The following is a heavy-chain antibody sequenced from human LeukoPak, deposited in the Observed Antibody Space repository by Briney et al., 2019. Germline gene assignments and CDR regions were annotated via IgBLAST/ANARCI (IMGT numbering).Heavy chain of an antibody. CDR2: IKTDGSEK. Sequence: GGSLRLSCEASGFTFSSYWMSWVRQAPGKGLEWVANIKTDGSEKYYVDSVKGRFTISRDNAENSLYLQMNSLRAEDTAVYYCARVPNSGSYSYFDYWGQGTLVTVSS. D-gene: IGHD1-26*01. V-gene: IGHV3-7*03. CDR3: ARVPNSGSYSYFDY. CDR1: GFTFSSYW. J-gene: IGHJ4*02.